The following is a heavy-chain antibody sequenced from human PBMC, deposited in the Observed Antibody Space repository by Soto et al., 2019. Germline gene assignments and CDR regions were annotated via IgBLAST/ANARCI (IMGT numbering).Heavy chain of an antibody. CDR3: ARGRGGTYDAFHI. CDR1: GGSMSRYF. D-gene: IGHD1-26*01. V-gene: IGHV4-59*01. CDR2: IYYSGTT. J-gene: IGHJ3*02. Sequence: SETLSLTCTVSGGSMSRYFWSWIRQPPGKGLEWIGYIYYSGTTNYNPSLKSRVTTSLDTSKNQFSLKLVSLTAADTAFYYCARGRGGTYDAFHIWGPGTLVTVSS.